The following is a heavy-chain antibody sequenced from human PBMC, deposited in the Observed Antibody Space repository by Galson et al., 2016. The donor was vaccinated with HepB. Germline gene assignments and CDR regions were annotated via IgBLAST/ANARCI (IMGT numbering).Heavy chain of an antibody. CDR1: GGSVSSSSYY. CDR3: ARHLKIQLWLRGNWFDP. D-gene: IGHD5-18*01. V-gene: IGHV4-39*01. Sequence: ETLSLTCTVSGGSVSSSSYYWGWIRQPPGKGLEWIGSIYYSGSTYYNPSLKSRVTISVDTSKNQFSLKLSSVTAADTAVYYCARHLKIQLWLRGNWFDPWGQGTLVTVSS. CDR2: IYYSGST. J-gene: IGHJ5*02.